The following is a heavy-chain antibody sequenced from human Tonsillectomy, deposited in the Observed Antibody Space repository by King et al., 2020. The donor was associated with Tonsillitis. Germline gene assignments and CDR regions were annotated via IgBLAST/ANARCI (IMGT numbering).Heavy chain of an antibody. D-gene: IGHD6-19*01. V-gene: IGHV3-30*02. CDR3: AKDVPFAFVAVAGTFDY. J-gene: IGHJ4*02. CDR2: IRYDKINK. CDR1: GFTFNICG. Sequence: VQLVESGGGVVQPGGSLRLSCAASGFTFNICGMHWVRQAPGKGLEWVAFIRYDKINKYYADSVKGRFTISRDNSKNTLYLQMNSLRAEDTAVYYCAKDVPFAFVAVAGTFDYWGQGTLVTVSS.